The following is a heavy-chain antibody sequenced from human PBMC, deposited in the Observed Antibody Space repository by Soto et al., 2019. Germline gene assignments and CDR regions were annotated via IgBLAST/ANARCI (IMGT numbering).Heavy chain of an antibody. CDR1: GFTVSSNY. Sequence: EVQLVESGGGLVQPGGSLRLSCAASGFTVSSNYMSWVRQAPGKGLEWVSVIYSGGSTYYADSVKCRFTISRDNSKNTLYLQMNSLRAEDTAVYYCARDPPTGVVVVAATPTDYWGQGTLVNVSS. D-gene: IGHD2-15*01. CDR3: ARDPPTGVVVVAATPTDY. V-gene: IGHV3-66*01. CDR2: IYSGGST. J-gene: IGHJ4*02.